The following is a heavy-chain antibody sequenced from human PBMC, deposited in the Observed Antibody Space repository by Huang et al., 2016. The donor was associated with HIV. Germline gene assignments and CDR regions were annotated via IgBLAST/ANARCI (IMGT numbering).Heavy chain of an antibody. CDR3: ARDRRHCSGGSCYYSDY. J-gene: IGHJ4*01. CDR1: GGSISSHY. D-gene: IGHD2-15*01. Sequence: QVQLQESGPGLVKPSETLSLTCSVSGGSISSHYWSWIRQPPGKGLAWIWSIYYSGVSNYRPSLKSRVFISVATSRNQFALKLSSVTAADTAVYYCARDRRHCSGGSCYYSDYWGHGTLVTVSS. V-gene: IGHV4-59*11. CDR2: IYYSGVS.